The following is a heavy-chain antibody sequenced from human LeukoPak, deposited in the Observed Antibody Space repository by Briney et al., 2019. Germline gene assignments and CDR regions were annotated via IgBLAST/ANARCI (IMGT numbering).Heavy chain of an antibody. CDR1: GFTFSTYW. J-gene: IGHJ4*02. CDR2: INQDGSEK. Sequence: GGSLRLSCAASGFTFSTYWMNWVRQAPGKGLEWVANINQDGSEKYYVDSVRGRFTISRDNAKNSLYLQMNSLRAEDTAVYYCARGYPFDYWGQGTLVTVSS. V-gene: IGHV3-7*04. CDR3: ARGYPFDY. D-gene: IGHD2-2*02.